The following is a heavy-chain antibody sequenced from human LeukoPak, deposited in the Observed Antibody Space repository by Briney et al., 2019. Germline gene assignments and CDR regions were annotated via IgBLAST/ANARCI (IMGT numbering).Heavy chain of an antibody. CDR3: ARRAVAGLYYFDY. CDR1: GGSISSYY. Sequence: SETLSLTCTVSGGSISSYYWSWIRQPPGKGLEWIGYIYYSGGTNYNPSLKSRVTISVDTSKNQFSLKLSSVTAADTAVYYCARRAVAGLYYFDYWGREPWSPSPQ. D-gene: IGHD6-19*01. V-gene: IGHV4-59*01. CDR2: IYYSGGT. J-gene: IGHJ4*02.